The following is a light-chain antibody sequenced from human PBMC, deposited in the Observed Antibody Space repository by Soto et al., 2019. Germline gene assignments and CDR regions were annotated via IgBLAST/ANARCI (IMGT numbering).Light chain of an antibody. CDR3: QQYNTFLPT. CDR2: KAS. Sequence: DTQMTQSPSTLSASVGDRVTITCRASQSISNWLAWYQQRPGRAPKLLIYKASNLQSGVPSRFSGSGSGTEFPLTSNSLQPDDFAIYYCQQYNTFLPTFGQGTKVEFK. V-gene: IGKV1-5*03. J-gene: IGKJ1*01. CDR1: QSISNW.